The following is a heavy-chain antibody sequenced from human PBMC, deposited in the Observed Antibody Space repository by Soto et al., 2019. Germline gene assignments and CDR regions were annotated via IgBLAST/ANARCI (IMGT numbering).Heavy chain of an antibody. CDR3: ARDVFCGGAPACPDMDV. V-gene: IGHV1-18*04. CDR2: ISGYNGNT. J-gene: IGHJ6*02. CDR1: GYTFSGYS. D-gene: IGHD2-21*01. Sequence: QVVLEQSGGEVKKPGASVKVSCKASGYTFSGYSITWVRQAPGQGLEWMERISGYNGNTNYARTLRGRLTLTTDTSTSTAYMELRSLTSDDTAVYYCARDVFCGGAPACPDMDVWGQGTTVTVSS.